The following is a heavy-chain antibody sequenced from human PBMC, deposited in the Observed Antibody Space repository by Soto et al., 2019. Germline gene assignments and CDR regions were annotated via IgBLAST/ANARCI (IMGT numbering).Heavy chain of an antibody. V-gene: IGHV3-23*01. CDR3: ARGGLDLDDYSNYEDGYYYYGMDV. CDR2: ISGSGGST. D-gene: IGHD4-4*01. J-gene: IGHJ6*02. Sequence: PGGSMRLSCAASGFSFCSYAMSWVRQATGKGLEKVSAISGSGGSTYYADSVKGRFTISRDNSKNTLYLQMNSLRAEDTAVYYCARGGLDLDDYSNYEDGYYYYGMDVWGQGTTVTVSS. CDR1: GFSFCSYA.